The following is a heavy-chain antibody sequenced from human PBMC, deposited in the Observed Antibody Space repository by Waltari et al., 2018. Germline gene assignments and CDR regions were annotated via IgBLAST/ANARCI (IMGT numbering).Heavy chain of an antibody. Sequence: QVQLVQSGAEVKKPGASVRVSCKASGYTFPKYDIHGVRQATGQGLEWMGWMNPNSGNTGYAQKFHGRVTITRDTSISTAYMELSILRSEDTAVYYCARVRPAKGSGTYYKGFDYWGQGTLVSVSS. V-gene: IGHV1-8*03. CDR2: MNPNSGNT. CDR3: ARVRPAKGSGTYYKGFDY. D-gene: IGHD3-10*01. J-gene: IGHJ4*02. CDR1: GYTFPKYD.